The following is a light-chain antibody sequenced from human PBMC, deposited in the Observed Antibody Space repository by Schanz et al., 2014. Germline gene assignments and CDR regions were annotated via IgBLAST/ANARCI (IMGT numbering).Light chain of an antibody. V-gene: IGKV1-5*01. CDR1: QSVSSW. CDR3: QQYISSPLT. Sequence: DIQMTQSPSTLSASVGDRVTITCRASQSVSSWLAWYQQKPGKAPKLLIHDASSLESGVTSRFSGSGSGTEFTLTISSLQPDDFATYYCQQYISSPLTFGGGTKVEIK. CDR2: DAS. J-gene: IGKJ4*01.